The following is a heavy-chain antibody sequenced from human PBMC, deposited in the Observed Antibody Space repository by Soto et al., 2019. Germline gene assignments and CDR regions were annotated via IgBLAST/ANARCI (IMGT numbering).Heavy chain of an antibody. Sequence: EVQLLESGGGLVQPGGSLRLSCGASGFTFSDNAMTWVRQAPGKGLEWVSSISDDGASTYYADSVKGRFAVSRANSKNTLFLHMNSLGAEDTAVYYCAKSLSTAVNYGLDVWGQGTSVTVSS. J-gene: IGHJ6*02. CDR2: ISDDGAST. CDR3: AKSLSTAVNYGLDV. D-gene: IGHD2-2*01. V-gene: IGHV3-23*01. CDR1: GFTFSDNA.